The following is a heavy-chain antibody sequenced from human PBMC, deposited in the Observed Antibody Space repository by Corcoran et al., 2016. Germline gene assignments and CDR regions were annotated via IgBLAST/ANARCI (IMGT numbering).Heavy chain of an antibody. CDR3: ARGWSGPIPGWFDP. J-gene: IGHJ5*02. V-gene: IGHV3-21*01. CDR1: GFTFSSYS. CDR2: ISSSSSYI. D-gene: IGHD3-3*01. Sequence: EVQLVESGGGLVKPGGSLRLSCAASGFTFSSYSMNWVRQAPGKGLEWVSSISSSSSYIYYADSVKGRFTISRANAKNSLYLQMNSLRAEETAVYYCARGWSGPIPGWFDPWGQGTLVTVSS.